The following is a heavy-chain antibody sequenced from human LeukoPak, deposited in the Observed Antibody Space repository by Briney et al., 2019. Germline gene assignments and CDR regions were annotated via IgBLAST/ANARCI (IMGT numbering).Heavy chain of an antibody. J-gene: IGHJ4*02. D-gene: IGHD3-10*01. CDR2: ISSSGRTT. CDR1: GFTFTNYE. CDR3: ARGFGSGSSLPFDY. Sequence: GGSLRLSCAASGFTFTNYEMNWVRQAPGKGLEWVSYISSSGRTTYYADSVKGRFSISRDNAKSTLYLQMETLRAEDTAVYFCARGFGSGSSLPFDYWGQGTLVTVSS. V-gene: IGHV3-48*03.